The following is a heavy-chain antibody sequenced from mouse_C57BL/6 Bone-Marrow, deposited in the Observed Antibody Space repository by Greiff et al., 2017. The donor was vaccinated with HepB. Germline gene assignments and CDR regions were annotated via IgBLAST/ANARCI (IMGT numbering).Heavy chain of an antibody. V-gene: IGHV5-4*03. CDR1: GFTFSSYA. CDR3: ARGGVVRWYFDV. D-gene: IGHD2-14*01. CDR2: ISDGGSYT. Sequence: EVMLVESGGGLVKPGGSLKLSCAASGFTFSSYAMSWVRQTPEKRLEWVATISDGGSYTYYPDNVKGRFTISRDNAKNNLYLQMSHLKSEDTAMYYCARGGVVRWYFDVWGTGTTVTVSS. J-gene: IGHJ1*03.